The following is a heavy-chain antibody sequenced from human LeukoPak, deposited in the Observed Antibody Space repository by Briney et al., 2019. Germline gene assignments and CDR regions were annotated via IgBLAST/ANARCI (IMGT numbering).Heavy chain of an antibody. CDR3: ATETNGRHYDY. Sequence: PGGSLRLSCTASGLTFSTSGFNWVRHAPGRGLGWVASIGPTGSDRYHADSIKGRFTISRDNANNFLYLQMNSLRAEDTAVYYCATETNGRHYDYWGQGTLLTVSS. D-gene: IGHD1-14*01. CDR1: GLTFSTSG. CDR2: IGPTGSDR. V-gene: IGHV3-21*06. J-gene: IGHJ4*02.